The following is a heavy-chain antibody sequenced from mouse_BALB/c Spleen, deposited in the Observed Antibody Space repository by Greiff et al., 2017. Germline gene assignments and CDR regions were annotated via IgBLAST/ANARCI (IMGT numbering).Heavy chain of an antibody. V-gene: IGHV5-6-3*01. Sequence: EVKLMESGGGLVQPGGSLKLSCAASGFTFSSYGMSWVRQTPDKRLELVATINSNGSSTYYPDSVKGRFTISRDNAKNTLYLQMSSLKSEDTAMYYCASGYYYGSSYDYWGQGTTLTVSS. CDR2: INSNGSST. CDR1: GFTFSSYG. CDR3: ASGYYYGSSYDY. J-gene: IGHJ2*01. D-gene: IGHD1-1*01.